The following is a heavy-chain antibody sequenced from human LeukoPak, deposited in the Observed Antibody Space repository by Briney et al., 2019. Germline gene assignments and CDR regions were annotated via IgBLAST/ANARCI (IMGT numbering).Heavy chain of an antibody. CDR3: ARAGSRIAAAGTPEYYFDY. CDR2: INPNSGGT. J-gene: IGHJ4*02. CDR1: GYTFTGYY. Sequence: ASVKVSCKASGYTFTGYYMHWVRQAPGQGLEWMGWINPNSGGTNYAQKFQGWVTMTRDTSISTAYMELSRLRSDDTAVYYRARAGSRIAAAGTPEYYFDYWGQGTLVTVSS. V-gene: IGHV1-2*04. D-gene: IGHD6-13*01.